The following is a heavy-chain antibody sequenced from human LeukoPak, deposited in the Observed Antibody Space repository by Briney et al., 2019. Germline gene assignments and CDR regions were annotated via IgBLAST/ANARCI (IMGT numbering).Heavy chain of an antibody. D-gene: IGHD3-10*01. Sequence: TGGSLRLSCAASGFTFRSYAMTWVRQAPEKGLEWVAVIWYDGSNKYYADSVKGRFTISRDNSKNTLYLQMNSLRAEDTAVYYCARDQGRRYGSGSSGGDYWGQGTLVTVSS. V-gene: IGHV3-33*08. CDR1: GFTFRSYA. CDR2: IWYDGSNK. J-gene: IGHJ4*02. CDR3: ARDQGRRYGSGSSGGDY.